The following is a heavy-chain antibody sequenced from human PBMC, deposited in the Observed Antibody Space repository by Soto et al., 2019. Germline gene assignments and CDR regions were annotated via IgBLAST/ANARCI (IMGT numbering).Heavy chain of an antibody. V-gene: IGHV2-5*04. Sequence: QITLQESGPTLVKPTQTLTLTCTFSGFSFTTSAVAVGWIRQPPGKALEWLAIVYGSGDKFYSPSLRSRLTNTKDNSKNQLVLTLTDMDPVDTGTYFCVRRNDPYYFDYWGQGALVTVSS. D-gene: IGHD1-1*01. J-gene: IGHJ4*02. CDR1: GFSFTTSAVA. CDR2: VYGSGDK. CDR3: VRRNDPYYFDY.